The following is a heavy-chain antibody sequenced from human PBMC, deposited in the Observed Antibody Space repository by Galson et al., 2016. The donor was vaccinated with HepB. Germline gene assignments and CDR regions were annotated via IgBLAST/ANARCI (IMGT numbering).Heavy chain of an antibody. V-gene: IGHV6-1*01. CDR2: TYYRSKWFN. J-gene: IGHJ4*02. D-gene: IGHD4/OR15-4a*01. CDR1: GDSVSSNSAA. CDR3: ARERAKVIDY. Sequence: CAISGDSVSSNSAAWNWIRQSPSRGLEWLGRTYYRSKWFNDYAPSVKSRINISPDTSKNQLSLILTSVTAADSAVYYCARERAKVIDYWGQGTLVTVTS.